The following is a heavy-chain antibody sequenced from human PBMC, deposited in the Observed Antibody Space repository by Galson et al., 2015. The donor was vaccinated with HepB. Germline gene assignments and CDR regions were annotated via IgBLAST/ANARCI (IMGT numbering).Heavy chain of an antibody. CDR1: GFNFGDYA. CDR2: IRSRAYGGTA. Sequence: SLRLSCAGSGFNFGDYAMSWFRQAPGKGLEWVSLIRSRAYGGTADYAASVRGRFSISRDDSKSIAYLQMNSLKTEDTAVYYCTTTLWFGDLFPFDCWGQGTLVAVSS. CDR3: TTTLWFGDLFPFDC. D-gene: IGHD3-10*01. J-gene: IGHJ4*02. V-gene: IGHV3-49*03.